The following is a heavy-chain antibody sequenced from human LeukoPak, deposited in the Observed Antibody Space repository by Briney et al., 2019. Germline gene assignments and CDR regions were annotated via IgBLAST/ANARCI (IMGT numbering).Heavy chain of an antibody. V-gene: IGHV4-59*01. J-gene: IGHJ4*02. CDR3: ARGYSGYDSRFDY. CDR1: GGSIGSYY. CDR2: IYYRGST. Sequence: LETLSLTCAVSGGSIGSYYWSWIRQPPGKGLEWIGYIYYRGSTNYNPSLKSRVTISVDTSKNQFSLKLSSVTAADTAVYYCARGYSGYDSRFDYWGQGTLVTVSS. D-gene: IGHD5-12*01.